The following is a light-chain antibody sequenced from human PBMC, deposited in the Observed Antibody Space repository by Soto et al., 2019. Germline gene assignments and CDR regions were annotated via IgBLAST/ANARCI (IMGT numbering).Light chain of an antibody. CDR2: DVS. CDR3: SSYTTSNTRQIV. CDR1: SSDVGGYNY. Sequence: ALTQPASVSGSPGQSITISCTGTSSDVGGYNYVSWYQHHPGKAPKLMIYDVSNRPSGVSNRFSGPKSGNTASLTISGLQPEDEADYYCSSYTTSNTRQIVFGTGTKVTVL. J-gene: IGLJ1*01. V-gene: IGLV2-14*03.